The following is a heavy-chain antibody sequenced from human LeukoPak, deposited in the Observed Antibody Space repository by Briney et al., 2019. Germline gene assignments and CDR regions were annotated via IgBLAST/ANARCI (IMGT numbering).Heavy chain of an antibody. CDR3: ARAVRGSCTASSCYPPY. CDR1: VYTFTAYY. CDR2: INPNSGDT. J-gene: IGHJ4*02. Sequence: GASVNVSCKASVYTFTAYYMYWLRQAPGQGLEWVGWINPNSGDTNYAQKFQGRVTMSRDTSISTAYMELDRLTSDDTAVYYCARAVRGSCTASSCYPPYWGQGTLVTVSS. V-gene: IGHV1-2*02. D-gene: IGHD2-8*02.